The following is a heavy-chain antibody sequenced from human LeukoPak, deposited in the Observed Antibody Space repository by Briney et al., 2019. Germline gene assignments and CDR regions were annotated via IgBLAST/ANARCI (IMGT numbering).Heavy chain of an antibody. CDR2: VSGSGGTL. D-gene: IGHD5-12*01. CDR1: GFFFNDYY. CDR3: ARGVAKIS. V-gene: IGHV3-11*01. J-gene: IGHJ5*02. Sequence: GGSLRLSCAASGFFFNDYYMSWIRQAPGKGLEWVAYVSGSGGTLYYADSMQGRFTISRHNVKKSLYLQMDNLRVDDTAVYYCARGVAKISWGQGTLVTVSS.